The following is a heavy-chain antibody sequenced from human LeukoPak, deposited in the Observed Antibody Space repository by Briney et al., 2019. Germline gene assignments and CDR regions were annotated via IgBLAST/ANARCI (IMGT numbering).Heavy chain of an antibody. CDR3: ARYSSPVRYFDY. Sequence: SETLSLTCTVSGGSISSGGYYWSWIRQHPGKGLEWIGYIYYSGSTYYNPSLKSRVTISVDTSKNQFSLKLSSVTAADTAVYYCARYSSPVRYFDYWGQGTLSPSPQ. V-gene: IGHV4-31*03. J-gene: IGHJ4*02. CDR1: GGSISSGGYY. D-gene: IGHD6-13*01. CDR2: IYYSGST.